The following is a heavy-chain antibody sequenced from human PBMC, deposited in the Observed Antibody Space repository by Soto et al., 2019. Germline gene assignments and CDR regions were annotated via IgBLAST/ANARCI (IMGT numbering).Heavy chain of an antibody. CDR1: GFTFSRYW. J-gene: IGHJ3*02. CDR2: IKQDGTEK. CDR3: ARGDTPMITGLDSFDI. V-gene: IGHV3-7*01. Sequence: GGSLRLSCAASGFTFSRYWMNWVRQAPGKGLEWVANIKQDGTEKNYVDSVKGRFTISRDNARNSLYLQMDSLRAEDTAVYFCARGDTPMITGLDSFDIWGQGTMVTVSS. D-gene: IGHD5-18*01.